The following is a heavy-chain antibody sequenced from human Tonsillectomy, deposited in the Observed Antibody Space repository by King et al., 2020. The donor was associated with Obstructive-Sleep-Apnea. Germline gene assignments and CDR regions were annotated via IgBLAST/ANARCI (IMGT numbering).Heavy chain of an antibody. CDR3: ARPLPIAVAGTYYYYGMDV. V-gene: IGHV3-48*04. Sequence: DVQLVESGGGMVQPGKSLRLSCAASGVTFITYGMHWVRQAPVKGPEWVLYISSSGITIYYADSVNGRFTISRDNAKNSLYLQMNSLRAEDTAVYYCARPLPIAVAGTYYYYGMDVWGQGTTVTVSS. J-gene: IGHJ6*02. CDR2: ISSSGITI. CDR1: GVTFITYG. D-gene: IGHD6-19*01.